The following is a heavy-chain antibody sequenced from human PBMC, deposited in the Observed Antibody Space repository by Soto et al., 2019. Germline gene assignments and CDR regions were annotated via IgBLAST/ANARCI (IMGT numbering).Heavy chain of an antibody. CDR1: GGTFSSYA. CDR3: ARAMFQGYYDSLYYFDY. D-gene: IGHD3-22*01. V-gene: IGHV1-69*06. CDR2: IIPIFGTA. J-gene: IGHJ4*02. Sequence: ASVKVSCKASGGTFSSYAISWVRQAPGQGLEWMGGIIPIFGTANYAQKFQGRVTITADKSTSTAYMELSSLRSEDTAVYYCARAMFQGYYDSLYYFDYWGQGTLVTVSS.